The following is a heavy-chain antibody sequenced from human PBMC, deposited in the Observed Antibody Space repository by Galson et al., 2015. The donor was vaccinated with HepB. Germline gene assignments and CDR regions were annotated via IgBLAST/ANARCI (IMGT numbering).Heavy chain of an antibody. D-gene: IGHD3-22*01. CDR2: ISAYNGNT. J-gene: IGHJ3*02. CDR3: ARAADYYDSSGYTPGAFGI. Sequence: SVKVSCKASGYTFTSYGISWVRQAPGQGLEWMGWISAYNGNTNYAQKLQGRVTMTTDTSTSTAYMELRSLRSDDTAVYYCARAADYYDSSGYTPGAFGIWGQGTMVTVSS. CDR1: GYTFTSYG. V-gene: IGHV1-18*01.